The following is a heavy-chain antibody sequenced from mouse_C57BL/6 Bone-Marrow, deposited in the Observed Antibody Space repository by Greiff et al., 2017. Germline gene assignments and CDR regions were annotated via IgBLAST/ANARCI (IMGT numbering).Heavy chain of an antibody. CDR3: ARWNYSNLWDYYAMDY. D-gene: IGHD2-5*01. CDR2: IYPRSGNT. Sequence: QVQLQQSGAELARPGASVKLSCKASGYTFTSYGISWVKQRTGQGLEWIGEIYPRSGNTYYNEKFKGKATLTADKSSSTAYMELRSLTSEDSAVYFCARWNYSNLWDYYAMDYWGQGTSVTVSS. V-gene: IGHV1-81*01. J-gene: IGHJ4*01. CDR1: GYTFTSYG.